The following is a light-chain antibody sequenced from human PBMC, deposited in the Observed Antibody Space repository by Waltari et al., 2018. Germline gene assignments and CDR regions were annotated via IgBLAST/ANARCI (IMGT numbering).Light chain of an antibody. CDR3: QQCGTSPYT. J-gene: IGKJ2*01. CDR1: QNLSSNF. Sequence: IVLTQSPGTLSLSPGAKASLSCKASQNLSSNFLAWYRQRPGQPPGLLIHGAAKRAAGIPDTFSGSGSGTDFTLTISRLEAEDSAVYYCQQCGTSPYTFGQGTKVEIK. CDR2: GAA. V-gene: IGKV3-20*01.